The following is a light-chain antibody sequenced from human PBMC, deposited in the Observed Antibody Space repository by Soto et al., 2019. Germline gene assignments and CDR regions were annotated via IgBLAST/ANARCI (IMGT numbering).Light chain of an antibody. V-gene: IGLV6-57*04. J-gene: IGLJ3*02. Sequence: NFMLTQPHSLSESPGKTVTISCTRSSGTIASNSVQWYQQRPGSAPTTVIYEDNQRPSGVPDRFSSSIDSSSNSASLTISGLKTEDEADYYCQSYDSSNHKVFGGGTKLTVL. CDR1: SGTIASNS. CDR2: EDN. CDR3: QSYDSSNHKV.